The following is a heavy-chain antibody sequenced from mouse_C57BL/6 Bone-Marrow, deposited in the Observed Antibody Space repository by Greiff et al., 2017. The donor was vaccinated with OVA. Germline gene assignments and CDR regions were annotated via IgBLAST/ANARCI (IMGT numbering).Heavy chain of an antibody. CDR3: TRGDPYSNLFAY. CDR1: GFTFSSYA. CDR2: ISSGGDYI. V-gene: IGHV5-9-1*02. D-gene: IGHD2-5*01. J-gene: IGHJ3*01. Sequence: EVQRVESGEGLVKPGGSLKLSCAASGFTFSSYAMSWVRQTPEKRLEWVAYISSGGDYIYYADTVKGRFTISRDNARNTLYLQMSSLKSEDTAMYYCTRGDPYSNLFAYWGQGTLVTVSA.